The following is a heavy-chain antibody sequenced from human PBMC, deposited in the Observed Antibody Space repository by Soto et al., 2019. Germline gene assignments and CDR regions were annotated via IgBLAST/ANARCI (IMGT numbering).Heavy chain of an antibody. J-gene: IGHJ4*02. D-gene: IGHD3-16*01. V-gene: IGHV3-23*01. CDR1: GFTFSTYV. Sequence: EVQVLESGGGLVQPGGSLKLSCAASGFTFSTYVMSWVRQAPGKGLEWVSALTGGGGSTYYADSVKGRFTISRDNSKNTLYLQMNSLRDDDTAVYYCVTGSGAYRPYYFGHWGRGTPVT. CDR3: VTGSGAYRPYYFGH. CDR2: LTGGGGST.